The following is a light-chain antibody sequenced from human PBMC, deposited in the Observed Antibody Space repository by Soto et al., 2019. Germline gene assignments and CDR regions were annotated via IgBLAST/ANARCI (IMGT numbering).Light chain of an antibody. V-gene: IGKV3-20*01. Sequence: EIVLTQSPGTLSLSPGERATLSCRASQTVSPYTLAWYQQKPGQAPRLLIYGASSRPTGIPDRFSGSGSGTDFTLTISRLEPEDFAVYYCQQYGGAPPEYPFGQGTTLEIK. CDR2: GAS. J-gene: IGKJ2*01. CDR3: QQYGGAPPEYP. CDR1: QTVSPYT.